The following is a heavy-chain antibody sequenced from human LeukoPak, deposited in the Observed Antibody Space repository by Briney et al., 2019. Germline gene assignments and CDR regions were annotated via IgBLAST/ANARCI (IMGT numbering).Heavy chain of an antibody. CDR3: ARGGSGSQAFDY. CDR1: GSTFTSYG. D-gene: IGHD3-10*01. CDR2: ISVYSGNT. V-gene: IGHV1-18*01. Sequence: ASVKVSCKASGSTFTSYGINWVRQAPGQGREWMGWISVYSGNTNSAQKLQGRVTMTTDTSTSTAYMELRSLRSDDTAVYYCARGGSGSQAFDYRGQGTLVTVSS. J-gene: IGHJ4*02.